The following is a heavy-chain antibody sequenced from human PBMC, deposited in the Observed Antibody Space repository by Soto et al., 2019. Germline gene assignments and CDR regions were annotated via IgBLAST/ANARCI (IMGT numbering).Heavy chain of an antibody. V-gene: IGHV4-59*01. J-gene: IGHJ4*02. CDR2: IYYSGST. Sequence: SEPLSLTCTVSGASISIYYWSWIRQPPGKGLEWIGYIYYSGSTNYNPSLKSRVTISVDTSKNQFSLKLSSVTAADTAVYYCASGARPSLPFDYWGQGTLVTVSS. D-gene: IGHD6-6*01. CDR1: GASISIYY. CDR3: ASGARPSLPFDY.